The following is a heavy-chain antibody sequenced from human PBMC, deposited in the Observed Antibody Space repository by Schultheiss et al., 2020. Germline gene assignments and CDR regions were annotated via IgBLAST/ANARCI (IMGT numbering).Heavy chain of an antibody. CDR2: IYYSGST. CDR1: GGSFSGYY. CDR3: ARDRGIYSSGWYGWFDP. J-gene: IGHJ5*02. V-gene: IGHV4-34*01. Sequence: SATLSLTCAVYGGSFSGYYWSWIRQPPGKGLEWIGYIYYSGSTNYNPSLKSRVTMSVDTSKNQFSLQLNSVTPEDTAVYYCARDRGIYSSGWYGWFDPWGQGTLVPGLL. D-gene: IGHD6-19*01.